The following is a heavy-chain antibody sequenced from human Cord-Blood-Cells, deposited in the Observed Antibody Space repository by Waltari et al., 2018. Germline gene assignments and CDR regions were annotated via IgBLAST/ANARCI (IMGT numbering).Heavy chain of an antibody. CDR3: AREDCSGGSCYYFDY. CDR1: GGTFSSYA. CDR2: IIPILGIA. J-gene: IGHJ4*02. D-gene: IGHD2-15*01. V-gene: IGHV1-69*04. Sequence: QVQLVQSGAEVKKPGSSVKVSCKASGGTFSSYAISWVRQAPGQGLEGMGGIIPILGIANYAQKVQGRVTITADESTSTAYMELSSLRSEDTAVYYCAREDCSGGSCYYFDYWGQGTLVTVSS.